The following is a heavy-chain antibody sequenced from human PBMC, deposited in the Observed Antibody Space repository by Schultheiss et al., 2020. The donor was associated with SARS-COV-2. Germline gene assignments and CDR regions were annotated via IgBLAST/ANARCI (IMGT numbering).Heavy chain of an antibody. CDR1: GGSISSGGSS. CDR2: IYHHGST. Sequence: SETLSLTCAVSGGSISSGGSSWSWIRQPPGKGLEWIGYIYHHGSTYYNPSLKSRVTISVDRSKNQFSLELSSVTAADTAVYYCASSHDYGDYPDAFDIWGQGTMVTVSS. V-gene: IGHV4-30-2*01. J-gene: IGHJ3*02. D-gene: IGHD4-17*01. CDR3: ASSHDYGDYPDAFDI.